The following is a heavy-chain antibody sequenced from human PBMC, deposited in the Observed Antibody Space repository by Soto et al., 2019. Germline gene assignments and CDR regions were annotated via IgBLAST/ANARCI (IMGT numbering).Heavy chain of an antibody. CDR1: GFTFSSYG. D-gene: IGHD6-19*01. CDR2: ISYDGSNI. Sequence: QVQLVESGGGVVQPGRSLRLSCAASGFTFSSYGMYWVRQAPGKGLEWVAVISYDGSNIYYADSVKGRFTISRDNSKNTRYRQMNRMRAEDTAVYYCANDSFFWGSGWDLNGMDVCCQGTTISVS. V-gene: IGHV3-30*18. J-gene: IGHJ6*02. CDR3: ANDSFFWGSGWDLNGMDV.